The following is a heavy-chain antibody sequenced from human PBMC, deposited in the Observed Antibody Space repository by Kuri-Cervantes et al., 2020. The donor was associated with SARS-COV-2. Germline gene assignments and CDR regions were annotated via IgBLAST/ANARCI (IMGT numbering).Heavy chain of an antibody. V-gene: IGHV4-39*01. J-gene: IGHJ4*02. CDR3: ARREWEPYYFDY. Sequence: ESLKISCTVSGGSISSSSYYWGWIRQPPGKGLEWIGSIYYSGSTYYNPSLKSRVTISVDTSKNQFSLKLSSVTAADTAVYYCARREWEPYYFDYWGQGTLVTVSS. CDR1: GGSISSSSYY. CDR2: IYYSGST. D-gene: IGHD1-26*01.